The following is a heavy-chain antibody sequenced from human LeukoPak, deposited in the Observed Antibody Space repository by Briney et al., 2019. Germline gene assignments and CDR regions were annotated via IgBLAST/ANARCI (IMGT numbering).Heavy chain of an antibody. CDR3: ARGLGGSYYFDH. Sequence: SETLSLTCAVYGGSFSGYYWSWIRQPPGKGLDWTGEIIHSGGTNYNPSLKSRVTISVDTSKNQFSLNLNSINAADTAVYYCARGLGGSYYFDHWGQGTLVTVSS. D-gene: IGHD1-26*01. CDR1: GGSFSGYY. V-gene: IGHV4-34*01. CDR2: IIHSGGT. J-gene: IGHJ4*02.